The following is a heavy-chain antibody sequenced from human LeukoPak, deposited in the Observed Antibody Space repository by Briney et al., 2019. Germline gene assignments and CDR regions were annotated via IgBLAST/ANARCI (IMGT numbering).Heavy chain of an antibody. CDR3: ARDLNCSGGSCYSGWFDP. J-gene: IGHJ5*02. V-gene: IGHV1-18*01. Sequence: ASVKVSCKASGYTFTSYGISWVRQAPGQGLEWMGWISAYNGNTNYAQKLQGRVTITTDTSTSTAYMELRSLRSDDTAVYYCARDLNCSGGSCYSGWFDPWGQGTLVTVSS. CDR2: ISAYNGNT. D-gene: IGHD2-15*01. CDR1: GYTFTSYG.